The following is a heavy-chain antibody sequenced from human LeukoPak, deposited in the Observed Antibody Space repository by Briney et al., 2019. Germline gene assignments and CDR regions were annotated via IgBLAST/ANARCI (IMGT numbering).Heavy chain of an antibody. CDR2: IKGDGSHT. Sequence: GGSLRLSWAASGFTFSNSWLPWVGQAPGKGRVWVSRIKGDGSHTIYADSVKGRFTISRDNAKNTLYLQMKSLRDEDTAVYYCVRDWDHFDFDSWGQGTLVTVSS. V-gene: IGHV3-74*01. CDR3: VRDWDHFDFDS. CDR1: GFTFSNSW. J-gene: IGHJ5*01. D-gene: IGHD1-14*01.